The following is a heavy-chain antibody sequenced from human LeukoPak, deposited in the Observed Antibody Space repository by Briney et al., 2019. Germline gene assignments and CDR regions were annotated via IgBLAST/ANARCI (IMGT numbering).Heavy chain of an antibody. J-gene: IGHJ4*02. Sequence: ASVKVSCKASGYTFTSYGISWVRQAPGQGLEWMGWISAYNGNTNYAQKLQGRVTMTTDTSTSTAYMELRSLRSDDTAIYYCAKQASPYFAGHWGQGTLVTVSS. CDR1: GYTFTSYG. V-gene: IGHV1-18*01. CDR3: AKQASPYFAGH. CDR2: ISAYNGNT. D-gene: IGHD2/OR15-2a*01.